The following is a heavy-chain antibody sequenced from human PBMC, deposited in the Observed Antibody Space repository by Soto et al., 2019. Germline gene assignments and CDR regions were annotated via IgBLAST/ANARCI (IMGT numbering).Heavy chain of an antibody. J-gene: IGHJ4*02. CDR1: GFTFRSHG. CDR2: ISYDGSDR. Sequence: GGSLRLSCAASGFTFRSHGMHWIRQAPGKGLEWVSLISYDGSDRTYADSVKGRFTISRDNSKNMLYLQMNSLGAEDTAVYYCAKDFGINWYYFDYWGQGTLVTVSS. V-gene: IGHV3-30*18. CDR3: AKDFGINWYYFDY. D-gene: IGHD1-1*01.